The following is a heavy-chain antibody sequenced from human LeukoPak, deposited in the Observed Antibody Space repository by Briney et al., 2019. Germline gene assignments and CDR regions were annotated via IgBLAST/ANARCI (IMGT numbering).Heavy chain of an antibody. J-gene: IGHJ4*02. Sequence: GGSLRLSCAASGFTFSSYWMSWVRQAPGKGLEWVANIKQDGSEKYYVDSVKGRFTISRDNAKNSLYLQMNSLRAEDTAVYYCAMHTYYYDSSGYYWGQGTLVTVSS. CDR3: AMHTYYYDSSGYY. D-gene: IGHD3-22*01. CDR2: IKQDGSEK. CDR1: GFTFSSYW. V-gene: IGHV3-7*01.